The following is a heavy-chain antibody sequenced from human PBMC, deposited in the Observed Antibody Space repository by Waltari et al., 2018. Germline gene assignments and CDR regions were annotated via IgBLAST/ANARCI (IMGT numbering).Heavy chain of an antibody. CDR1: EFTFRSYA. Sequence: QVQLVESGGGVVQPGRSLRLSCASSEFTFRSYALHWVRQAPGKGMGWVAVSTYNGKNIYYEDSVNCRFTISRNNSNKTLYLQMNSLRPEDTAVYYCARDYCDRTNCHGMDVWGQGTTVTVSS. J-gene: IGHJ6*02. CDR2: STYNGKNI. D-gene: IGHD3-22*01. V-gene: IGHV3-30*04. CDR3: ARDYCDRTNCHGMDV.